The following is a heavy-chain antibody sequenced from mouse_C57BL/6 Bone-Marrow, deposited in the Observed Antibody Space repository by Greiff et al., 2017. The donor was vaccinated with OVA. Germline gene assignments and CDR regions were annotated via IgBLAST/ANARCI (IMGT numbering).Heavy chain of an antibody. CDR3: APFYYGYAWFAY. CDR2: ISSGGSYT. CDR1: GFTFSSYG. J-gene: IGHJ3*01. V-gene: IGHV5-6*01. Sequence: EVQRVESGGDLVKPGGSLKLSCAASGFTFSSYGMSWVRQTPDKRLEWVATISSGGSYTYYPDSVKGRFTISRDNAKNTLYLQMSSLKSEDTAMYYCAPFYYGYAWFAYWGQGTLVTVSA. D-gene: IGHD2-2*01.